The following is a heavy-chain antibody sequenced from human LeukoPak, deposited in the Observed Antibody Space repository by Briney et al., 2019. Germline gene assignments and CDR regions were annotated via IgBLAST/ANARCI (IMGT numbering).Heavy chain of an antibody. CDR3: ARDLVTVTKGFDI. CDR2: ISYIGST. V-gene: IGHV4-59*11. J-gene: IGHJ3*02. Sequence: SETLSLTCADSADSFSSHYWTWIRQSPGKGLEWIGYISYIGSTNYNPSLKSRVTISIDTSKNQFSLKLRSVTAADTAVYYCARDLVTVTKGFDIWGQGTMVSVSS. D-gene: IGHD4-17*01. CDR1: ADSFSSHY.